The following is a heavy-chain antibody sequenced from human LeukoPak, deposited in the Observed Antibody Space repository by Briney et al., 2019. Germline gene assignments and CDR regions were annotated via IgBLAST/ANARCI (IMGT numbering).Heavy chain of an antibody. V-gene: IGHV3-23*01. CDR1: GFTLSSYA. CDR3: AKDRNYYGSGSPADY. Sequence: PGGSLRLSCAASGFTLSSYAMTWVRQAPGRGLEWVSSVDGGGGGTYYADSVKGRFTISRDNSKNTLYLQMNSLRAEDTAVYYCAKDRNYYGSGSPADYWGQGTLVTVSS. J-gene: IGHJ4*02. D-gene: IGHD3-10*01. CDR2: VDGGGGGT.